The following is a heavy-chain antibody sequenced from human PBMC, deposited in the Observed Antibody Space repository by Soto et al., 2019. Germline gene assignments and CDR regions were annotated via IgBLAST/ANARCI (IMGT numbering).Heavy chain of an antibody. CDR1: GYTFTSYG. Sequence: ASVKVPCKASGYTFTSYGISWVGQAPGQGLEWMGCVSAYNGNTNYAQKLQGRVTMTTDTSTSTAYMELRSLRSDDTAVYYCAREAVAGSDDYDYYGMDVWGQGTTVTVSS. D-gene: IGHD6-19*01. CDR3: AREAVAGSDDYDYYGMDV. CDR2: VSAYNGNT. J-gene: IGHJ6*02. V-gene: IGHV1-18*01.